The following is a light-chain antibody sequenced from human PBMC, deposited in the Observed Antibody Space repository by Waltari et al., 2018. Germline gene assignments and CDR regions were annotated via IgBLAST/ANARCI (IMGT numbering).Light chain of an antibody. CDR2: WAS. CDR3: QQYYSTPYT. J-gene: IGKJ2*01. V-gene: IGKV4-1*01. Sequence: DIVMTQSPDSLAVSLGERATINCKSSQSVLYSPSNKNYLAWYQQKPGQPPKLLLFWASTRESGVPDRFSGSGSGTDFTLTISGLQAEDVAVYYCQQYYSTPYTFGQGTKLEIK. CDR1: QSVLYSPSNKNY.